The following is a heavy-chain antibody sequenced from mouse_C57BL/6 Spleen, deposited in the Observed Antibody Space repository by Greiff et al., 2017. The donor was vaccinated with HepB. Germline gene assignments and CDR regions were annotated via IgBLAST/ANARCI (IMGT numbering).Heavy chain of an antibody. J-gene: IGHJ3*01. CDR3: ARKGPYYDYDLAY. D-gene: IGHD2-4*01. CDR2: ISNGGGST. Sequence: EVKLVESGGGLVQPGGSLKLSCAASGFTFSDYYMYWVRQTPEKRLEWVAYISNGGGSTYYPDTVKGRFTISRDNAKNTLYLQMSRLKSEDTAMYYCARKGPYYDYDLAYWGQGTLVTVSA. CDR1: GFTFSDYY. V-gene: IGHV5-12*01.